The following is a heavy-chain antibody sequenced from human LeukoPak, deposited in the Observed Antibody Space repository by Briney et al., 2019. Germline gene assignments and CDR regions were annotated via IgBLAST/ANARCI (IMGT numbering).Heavy chain of an antibody. D-gene: IGHD3-22*01. CDR2: IYYSGST. Sequence: SETLSLTCTVSGGSISSSSYYWGWIRQPPGKGLEWIGSIYYSGSTYYNPSLKSRVTISVDTSKNQFSLKLSSVTAADTAVYYCARRGSGVVVVLWGQGTLVTVSS. J-gene: IGHJ4*02. CDR3: ARRGSGVVVVL. CDR1: GGSISSSSYY. V-gene: IGHV4-39*07.